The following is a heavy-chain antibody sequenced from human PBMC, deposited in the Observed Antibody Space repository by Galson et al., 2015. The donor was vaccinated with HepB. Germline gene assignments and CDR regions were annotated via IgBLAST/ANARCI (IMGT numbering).Heavy chain of an antibody. J-gene: IGHJ2*01. CDR1: GGTFSSYA. CDR2: IIPIFGTA. Sequence: SVKVSCKASGGTFSSYAISWVRQAPGQGLEWMGGIIPIFGTANYAQKFQGRVTITADESTSTAYMELSSLRSEDTAVYYCARAATGDYGDYEEAYFDLWGRGTLVTVSS. CDR3: ARAATGDYGDYEEAYFDL. V-gene: IGHV1-69*13. D-gene: IGHD4-17*01.